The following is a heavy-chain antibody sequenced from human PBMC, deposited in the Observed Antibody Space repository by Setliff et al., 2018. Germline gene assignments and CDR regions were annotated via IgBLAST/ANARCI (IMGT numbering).Heavy chain of an antibody. Sequence: SETLSLTCAVSGDSISISNWWSRVRQPPGKGLEWIGEIYHSGSTNYNPSLKSRVTISLDKSKNQFSLKLTSVTAADTAVYYCARGPYYYDSSGSELLDYWGQGTLVTVSS. CDR1: GDSISISNW. D-gene: IGHD3-22*01. V-gene: IGHV4-4*02. J-gene: IGHJ4*02. CDR2: IYHSGST. CDR3: ARGPYYYDSSGSELLDY.